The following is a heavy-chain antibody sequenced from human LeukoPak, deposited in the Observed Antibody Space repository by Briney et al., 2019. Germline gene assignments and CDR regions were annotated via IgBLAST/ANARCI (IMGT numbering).Heavy chain of an antibody. CDR1: GFTFSDYY. D-gene: IGHD4/OR15-4a*01. Sequence: HPGGSLRLSCAASGFTFSDYYMSWIRQAPGKGLEWVSVISGGGSSTNYADSVKGRFTISRDNSKNTLYLKMNSLRAEDTAIYYCAKDRDYILDAFDIWGQGTLVTVSP. CDR3: AKDRDYILDAFDI. CDR2: ISGGGSST. J-gene: IGHJ3*02. V-gene: IGHV3-23*01.